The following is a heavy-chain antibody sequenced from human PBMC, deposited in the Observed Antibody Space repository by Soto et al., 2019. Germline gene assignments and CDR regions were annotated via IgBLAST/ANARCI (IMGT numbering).Heavy chain of an antibody. D-gene: IGHD2-21*01. CDR2: IYWDDDK. CDR3: VQSRCGGDFLQPYSAHSDYCLDV. V-gene: IGHV2-5*02. J-gene: IGHJ6*02. Sequence: GPTLVNPTQTLTLTCTFSGFSLSPTGEGVGWIRQPPGKALEWLALIYWDDDKRYNPSLKSRLTITKDTSKNQVVLTMTNMDPVDTATYYCVQSRCGGDFLQPYSAHSDYCLDVLGEGTTV. CDR1: GFSLSPTGEG.